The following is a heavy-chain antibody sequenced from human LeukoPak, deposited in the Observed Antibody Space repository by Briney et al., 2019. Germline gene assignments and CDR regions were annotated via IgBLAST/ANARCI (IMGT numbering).Heavy chain of an antibody. Sequence: SETLSLTCSVSGGSISSTSYYWAWIRQPPGKGLEWIGSIYYSGSTYYNPSLKSRITISVDTSKNQFSLKLSSLTAADTAVFYCARLYCSTTSCYGFDYWGQGTLVTVSS. CDR3: ARLYCSTTSCYGFDY. CDR2: IYYSGST. J-gene: IGHJ4*02. D-gene: IGHD2-2*01. V-gene: IGHV4-39*01. CDR1: GGSISSTSYY.